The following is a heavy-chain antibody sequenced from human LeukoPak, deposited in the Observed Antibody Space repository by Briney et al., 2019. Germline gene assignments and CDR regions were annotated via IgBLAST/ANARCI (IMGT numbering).Heavy chain of an antibody. CDR3: ARGVYIAAAQYGY. V-gene: IGHV4-59*01. J-gene: IGHJ4*02. CDR2: IYYSGTP. D-gene: IGHD6-13*01. Sequence: SETLSLTCSVSGDPLSSYHWSWIRQPPGKGLEWIGHIYYSGTPNYNPSLKSRGTISVDTSKNQFSMKRSAVTAADTGVYYCARGVYIAAAQYGYWGQGTLVTVSS. CDR1: GDPLSSYH.